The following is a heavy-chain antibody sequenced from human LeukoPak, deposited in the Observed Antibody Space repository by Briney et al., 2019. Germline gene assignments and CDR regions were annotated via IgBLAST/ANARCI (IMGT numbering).Heavy chain of an antibody. D-gene: IGHD5-18*01. J-gene: IGHJ4*02. CDR2: INPNSGGT. CDR1: GYTFTGYY. Sequence: ASVKVSCKASGYTFTGYYMHWVRQAPGQGLEWMGWINPNSGGTNYAQKFQGRVTMTRDTSISTAYMELSRLRSDDTAVYYCARESGDTAMVTPATSFDYWGQGTLVTVSS. V-gene: IGHV1-2*02. CDR3: ARESGDTAMVTPATSFDY.